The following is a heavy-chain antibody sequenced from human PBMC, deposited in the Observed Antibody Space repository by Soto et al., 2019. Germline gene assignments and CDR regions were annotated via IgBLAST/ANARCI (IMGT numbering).Heavy chain of an antibody. D-gene: IGHD3-16*02. Sequence: SETRSRTCSVGGDSGNSVNSYWNCSQQAPGKGPEWRGYIYYNGWTNYNPSRKSRATILLDTSTNQFSLTLTSVTAAATAVYYGAGDGGPGRGVIGNYWGRGILVTVSS. CDR1: GDSGNSVNSY. V-gene: IGHV4-61*01. CDR3: AGDGGPGRGVIGNY. J-gene: IGHJ4*02. CDR2: IYYNGWT.